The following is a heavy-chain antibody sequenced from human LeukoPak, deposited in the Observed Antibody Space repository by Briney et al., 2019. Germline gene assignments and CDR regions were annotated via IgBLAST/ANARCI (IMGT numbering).Heavy chain of an antibody. CDR3: TTGALALLWFGELANDAFDI. V-gene: IGHV3-15*01. CDR2: IKSKTDGGTT. CDR1: GFTFSNAW. Sequence: PGGSLRLSCAASGFTFSNAWMSWVRQAPGKGLEWVGRIKSKTDGGTTDYAAPVKGRFTISRDDSKNTLYLQMNSLKTEDTAVYYCTTGALALLWFGELANDAFDIWGQGTMVTVSS. J-gene: IGHJ3*02. D-gene: IGHD3-10*01.